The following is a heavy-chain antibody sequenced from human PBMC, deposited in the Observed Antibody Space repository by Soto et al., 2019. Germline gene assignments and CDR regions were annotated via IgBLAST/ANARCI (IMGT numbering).Heavy chain of an antibody. D-gene: IGHD6-19*01. J-gene: IGHJ6*02. CDR2: IYHSGST. Sequence: SETLSLTCAVSGGSISSSNWWSWVRQPPGKGLEWIGEIYHSGSTNYNPSLKSRVTISVDKSKNQFSLKLSSVTAADTAVYYCARLVAGSRYYYYGMDVWGQGTTVTVSS. CDR3: ARLVAGSRYYYYGMDV. CDR1: GGSISSSNW. V-gene: IGHV4-4*02.